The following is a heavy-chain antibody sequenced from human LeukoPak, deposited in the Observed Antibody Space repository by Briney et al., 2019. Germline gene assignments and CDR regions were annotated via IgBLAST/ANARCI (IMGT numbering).Heavy chain of an antibody. V-gene: IGHV4-59*01. CDR2: IYYSGST. CDR3: ARVASGYSIYYYYYYMDV. Sequence: PSQTLSLTCTVSAGSISSYYRSWIRQPPGRGLEWIGYIYYSGSTNYNPSRKSRVTISVDTSKNQFSLTLSSVTATDTAVYYCARVASGYSIYYYYYYMDVWGKGTTVTVSS. CDR1: AGSISSYY. J-gene: IGHJ6*03. D-gene: IGHD3-3*01.